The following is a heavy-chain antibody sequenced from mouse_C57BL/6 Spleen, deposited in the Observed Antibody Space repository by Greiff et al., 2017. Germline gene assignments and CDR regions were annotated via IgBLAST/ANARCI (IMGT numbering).Heavy chain of an antibody. CDR3: ARRYYSNYVYYFGY. CDR1: GYTFTSYW. J-gene: IGHJ2*01. CDR2: IHPNSGST. D-gene: IGHD2-5*01. V-gene: IGHV1-64*01. Sequence: QVQLQQPGAELVKPGASVKLSCKASGYTFTSYWMHWVKQRPGQGLEWIGMIHPNSGSTNYNEKFKSKATLTVDTSSSTAYMQLSSLTSEDSAVYYCARRYYSNYVYYFGYWGQGTTLTVSS.